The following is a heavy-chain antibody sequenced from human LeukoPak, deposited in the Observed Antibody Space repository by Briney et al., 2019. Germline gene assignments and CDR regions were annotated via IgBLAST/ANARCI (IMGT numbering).Heavy chain of an antibody. J-gene: IGHJ4*02. V-gene: IGHV3-21*01. CDR1: GFTFSSNS. CDR2: ISSSSSYI. CDR3: ARVSEYGGTDPLNY. Sequence: GGSLRLSCAASGFTFSSNSMNWVRQAPGKGLEWVSSISSSSSYIYYADSVKGRFTISRDNAKNSLYLQMDSLRAEDTAVYYCARVSEYGGTDPLNYWGQGTLVTVSS. D-gene: IGHD2-15*01.